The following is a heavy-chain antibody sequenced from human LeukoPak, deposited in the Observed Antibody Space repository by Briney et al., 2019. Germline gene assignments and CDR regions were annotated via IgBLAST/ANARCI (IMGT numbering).Heavy chain of an antibody. CDR1: GFIFSSYW. D-gene: IGHD4-17*01. V-gene: IGHV3-7*01. CDR2: IKQDGSEK. J-gene: IGHJ4*02. CDR3: ARGVTTDY. Sequence: PGGSLRLSCAASGFIFSSYWMSWVRQAPEKGLEWVANIKQDGSEKHYVDSVKGRFTISRDNAKNSLYLQMNSLRAEDTAVYYCARGVTTDYWGQGTLVTVSS.